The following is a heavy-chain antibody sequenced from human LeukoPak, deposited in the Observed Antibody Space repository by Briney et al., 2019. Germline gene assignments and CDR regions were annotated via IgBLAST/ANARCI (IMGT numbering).Heavy chain of an antibody. CDR1: GFTFSSYW. Sequence: PGGSLRLSCAASGFTFSSYWMSWVRQAPGKGLEWVANIKQDGSEKYYVDSVKGRFTISRDNAKNSLYLQMNSLRAEDTAVYYCARDQIGREGATSSDYWGQGTLVTVSS. CDR3: ARDQIGREGATSSDY. D-gene: IGHD1-26*01. CDR2: IKQDGSEK. J-gene: IGHJ4*02. V-gene: IGHV3-7*01.